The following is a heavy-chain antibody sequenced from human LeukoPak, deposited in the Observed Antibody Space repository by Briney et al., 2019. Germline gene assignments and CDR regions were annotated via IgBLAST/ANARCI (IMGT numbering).Heavy chain of an antibody. V-gene: IGHV1-2*02. Sequence: ASVKVSCRASGYTFTGYYMHWVRQAPGQGLEWMGWINPDSGGTNYAQKFQGRVTMTRDTSISTAYMELSGLRSDDTAVYYCARSDIVATSPFDYWGQGTLVTVSS. CDR3: ARSDIVATSPFDY. J-gene: IGHJ4*02. CDR1: GYTFTGYY. D-gene: IGHD5-12*01. CDR2: INPDSGGT.